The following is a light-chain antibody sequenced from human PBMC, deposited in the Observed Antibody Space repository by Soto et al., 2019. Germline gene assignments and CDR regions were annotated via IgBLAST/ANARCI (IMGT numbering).Light chain of an antibody. CDR3: VSFTDSDTLV. CDR1: SSDVGQDNS. CDR2: KVS. Sequence: QSVLTQPASVSASRGQSITISCVGRSSDVGQDNSVSWYQQGPGKAPKLIIYKVSRRPSGVSNRFSGSRSGNTASLTISGLQPEDEADYFCVSFTDSDTLVFGTGTQLTVL. V-gene: IGLV2-14*01. J-gene: IGLJ1*01.